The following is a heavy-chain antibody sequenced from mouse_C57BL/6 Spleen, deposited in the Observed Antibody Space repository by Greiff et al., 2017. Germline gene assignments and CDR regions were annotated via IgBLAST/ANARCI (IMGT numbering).Heavy chain of an antibody. Sequence: QVHVKQPGAELVKPGASVKLSCKASGYTFTSYWMHWVKQRPGQGLEWIGMIHPNSGSTNYNEKFKSKATLTVDKSSSTAYMQLSSLTSEDSAVYYCAREEGFYYYGSSYAWFAYWGQGTLVTVSA. CDR1: GYTFTSYW. D-gene: IGHD1-1*01. CDR3: AREEGFYYYGSSYAWFAY. CDR2: IHPNSGST. J-gene: IGHJ3*01. V-gene: IGHV1-64*01.